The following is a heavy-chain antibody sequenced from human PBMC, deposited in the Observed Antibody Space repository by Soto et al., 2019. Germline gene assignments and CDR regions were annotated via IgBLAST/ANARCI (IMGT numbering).Heavy chain of an antibody. CDR3: ARENCSSTSCYVAYNWFDP. CDR1: GGTCSSYA. Sequence: SVKVSCKASGGTCSSYAISWVLQAPGQGLEWMGGIIPIFGTANYAQTFQGRVTITADESTSTAYVELSSLRSEDTAVYHCARENCSSTSCYVAYNWFDPWGKGTLVTVSS. D-gene: IGHD2-2*01. V-gene: IGHV1-69*13. CDR2: IIPIFGTA. J-gene: IGHJ5*02.